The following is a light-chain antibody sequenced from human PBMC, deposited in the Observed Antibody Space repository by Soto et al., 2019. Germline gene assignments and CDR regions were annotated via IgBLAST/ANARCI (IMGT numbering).Light chain of an antibody. V-gene: IGLV2-14*01. J-gene: IGLJ1*01. CDR2: DVT. CDR1: NSDVGGYNF. CDR3: SSYTSSSTLV. Sequence: QSVLTQPAFVSGSPGQSITISCTGTNSDVGGYNFVSWYQQHPGKVPKLMIYDVTNRPSGVSNRFSGSKSGNTASLTISGLQAEDEADYYCSSYTSSSTLVFGPGTKLTVL.